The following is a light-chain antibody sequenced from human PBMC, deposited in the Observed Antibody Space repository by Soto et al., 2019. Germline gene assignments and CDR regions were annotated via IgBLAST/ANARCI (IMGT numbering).Light chain of an antibody. CDR3: QQSNNWPPWT. CDR1: QSVSSN. CDR2: GAS. J-gene: IGKJ1*01. V-gene: IGKV3-15*01. Sequence: EIVMTQSPATLSVSPGERATLSCRASQSVSSNLAWYQQKPGQAPRLLIYGASTRATGIPARFSGSGSRTEFTITISSLPSEDFAVYYCQQSNNWPPWTFGQGTKVEIK.